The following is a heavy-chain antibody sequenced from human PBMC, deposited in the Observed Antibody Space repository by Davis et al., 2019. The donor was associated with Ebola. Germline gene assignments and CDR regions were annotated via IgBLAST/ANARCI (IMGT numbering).Heavy chain of an antibody. Sequence: GESLKISCAASGFTFSSYSMNWVRQAPGKGLEWVSYISSSSSTIYYADSVKGRFTISRDNAKNSLYLQMNSLRAEDTAVYYCARETYDFWSGYYIGGDYYYYMDVWGKETTVTVSS. CDR2: ISSSSSTI. CDR1: GFTFSSYS. CDR3: ARETYDFWSGYYIGGDYYYYMDV. J-gene: IGHJ6*03. D-gene: IGHD3-3*01. V-gene: IGHV3-48*04.